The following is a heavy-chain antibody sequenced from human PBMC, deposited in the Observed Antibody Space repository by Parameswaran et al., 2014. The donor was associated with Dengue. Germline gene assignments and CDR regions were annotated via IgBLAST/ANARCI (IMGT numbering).Heavy chain of an antibody. V-gene: IGHV1-24*01. CDR3: MGFRLTIFGVVQGVGDWFDP. Sequence: WVRQAPGQGLEWMGGFDPEDGETIYAQKFQGRVTMTEDTSTDTAYMELSSLRSEDTAVYYCMGFRLTIFGVVQGVGDWFDPWGQGTLVTVSS. CDR2: FDPEDGET. D-gene: IGHD3-3*01. J-gene: IGHJ5*02.